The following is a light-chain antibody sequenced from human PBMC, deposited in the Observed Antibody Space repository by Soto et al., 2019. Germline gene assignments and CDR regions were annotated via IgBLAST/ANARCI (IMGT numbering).Light chain of an antibody. V-gene: IGLV1-40*01. Sequence: QSALTQPPSVSGAPGQRVTISCTGSYSNIGAGYEVHWYQQIPGTAPKLLISGHNNRPSGVPDRFFGSKSGTSASLTIIGLQAEDEADYYCQSYDSSLSGSGVFGGGTK. CDR3: QSYDSSLSGSGV. CDR2: GHN. CDR1: YSNIGAGYE. J-gene: IGLJ3*02.